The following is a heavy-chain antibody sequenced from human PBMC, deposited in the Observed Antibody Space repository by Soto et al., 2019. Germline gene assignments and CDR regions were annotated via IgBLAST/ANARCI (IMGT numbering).Heavy chain of an antibody. D-gene: IGHD3-3*01. Sequence: PGGSLRLSCAASGFTFSSYAMSWVRQAPGKGLEWVSAISGSGGSTYYADSVKGRFTISRDNSKNTLYLQMNSLRAEDTAVYYCAKVEAGYYDFWSGYYTREYYYYGMDVWGQGTTVTVSS. J-gene: IGHJ6*02. CDR3: AKVEAGYYDFWSGYYTREYYYYGMDV. CDR2: ISGSGGST. V-gene: IGHV3-23*01. CDR1: GFTFSSYA.